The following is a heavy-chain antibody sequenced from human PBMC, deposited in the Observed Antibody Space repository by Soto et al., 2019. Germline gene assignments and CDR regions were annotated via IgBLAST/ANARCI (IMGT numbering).Heavy chain of an antibody. CDR1: GYTFTGYY. CDR3: ARAHMYGVGATV. D-gene: IGHD1-26*01. CDR2: INPNSGGT. V-gene: IGHV1-2*02. Sequence: ASVKVSCKASGYTFTGYYMHWVRQAPGQGLEWMGWINPNSGGTNYAQKFQGRVTMTRDTSISTAYMELSRLRSDDTAVYYCARAHMYGVGATVWGQGPLVTVSS. J-gene: IGHJ4*02.